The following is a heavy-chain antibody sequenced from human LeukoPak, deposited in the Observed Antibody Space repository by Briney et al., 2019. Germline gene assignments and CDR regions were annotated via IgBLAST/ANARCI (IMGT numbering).Heavy chain of an antibody. CDR3: ARDLTMIVV. V-gene: IGHV3-66*01. CDR1: GFTFSSYA. D-gene: IGHD3-22*01. Sequence: PGGSLRLSCAASGFTFSSYAMSWVRQAPGKGLEWVSVIYSGGSTYYADSVKGRFTISRDNSKNTLYLQMNSLRAEDTAVYYCARDLTMIVVWGQGTLVTVSS. CDR2: IYSGGST. J-gene: IGHJ4*02.